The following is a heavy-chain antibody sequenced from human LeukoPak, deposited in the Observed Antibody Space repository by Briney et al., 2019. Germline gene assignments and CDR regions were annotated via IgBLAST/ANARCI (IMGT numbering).Heavy chain of an antibody. CDR1: GFTFSNYA. Sequence: GGSLRLSCGASGFTFSNYAMRWVRQAPGKGLEWVSVICGSAGRKKYAESVKGRFTITRDNFKNTVYLQMSDLRAEDTAVYYCAKEIGPFDYWGQGTLVTVSS. D-gene: IGHD3/OR15-3a*01. CDR2: ICGSAGRK. CDR3: AKEIGPFDY. V-gene: IGHV3-23*01. J-gene: IGHJ4*02.